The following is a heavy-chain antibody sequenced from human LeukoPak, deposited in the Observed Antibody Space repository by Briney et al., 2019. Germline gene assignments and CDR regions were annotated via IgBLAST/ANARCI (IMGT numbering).Heavy chain of an antibody. Sequence: PGGSLRLSCTASGFTFSSYAMSWVRQAPGKGLEWVANIKQDGSEKYYVDSVKGRFTISRDNAKNSLYLQMNSLRAEDTAVYYCAREPAASDYWGQGTLVTVSS. CDR2: IKQDGSEK. J-gene: IGHJ4*02. CDR1: GFTFSSYA. V-gene: IGHV3-7*03. CDR3: AREPAASDY. D-gene: IGHD2-2*01.